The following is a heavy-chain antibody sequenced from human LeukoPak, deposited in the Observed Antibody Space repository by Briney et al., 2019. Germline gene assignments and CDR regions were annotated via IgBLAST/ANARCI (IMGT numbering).Heavy chain of an antibody. D-gene: IGHD3-22*01. CDR2: INPSGGST. J-gene: IGHJ6*02. CDR1: GYTFTSYY. CDR3: ARDKTTYYYGSSGYSNSMDV. Sequence: EASVKVSCKASGYTFTSYYMHWVRQAPGQGLEWMGIINPSGGSTSYAQKFQGRVTMARDTSTSTVYMELSSLRSEDTAVYYCARDKTTYYYGSSGYSNSMDVWGQGTTVTVSS. V-gene: IGHV1-46*01.